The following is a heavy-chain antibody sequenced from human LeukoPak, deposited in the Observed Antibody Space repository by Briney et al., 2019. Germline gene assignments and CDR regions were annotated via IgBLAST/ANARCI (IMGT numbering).Heavy chain of an antibody. CDR1: GFIFSNDA. Sequence: GGSLTLSCAASGFIFSNDAMGWVRQAPGMGLEWVSSISSSSSYIYYADSVKGRFTISRDNAKNSLYLQMNSLRAEDTAVYYCARVAGPHIWFGETYYYGMDVWGQGTTVTVSS. D-gene: IGHD3-10*01. V-gene: IGHV3-21*01. CDR3: ARVAGPHIWFGETYYYGMDV. CDR2: ISSSSSYI. J-gene: IGHJ6*02.